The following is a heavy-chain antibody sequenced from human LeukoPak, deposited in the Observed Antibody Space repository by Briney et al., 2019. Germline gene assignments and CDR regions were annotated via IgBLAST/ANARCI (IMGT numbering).Heavy chain of an antibody. CDR2: IYPGDSDT. J-gene: IGHJ4*02. D-gene: IGHD3-3*01. V-gene: IGHV5-51*01. CDR1: GYSFTSYW. Sequence: GESLKISCKGSGYSFTSYWIGWVLQMPGKGLEWMGIIYPGDSDTRYSPSFQGQVTISADKSISTAYLQWSSLKASDTAMYYCARAGITIFGVVTAHFDYWGQGTLVTVSS. CDR3: ARAGITIFGVVTAHFDY.